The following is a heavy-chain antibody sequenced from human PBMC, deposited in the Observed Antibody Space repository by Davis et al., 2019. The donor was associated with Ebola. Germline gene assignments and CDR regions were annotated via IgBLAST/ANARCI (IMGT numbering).Heavy chain of an antibody. V-gene: IGHV3-74*01. Sequence: HTGGSLRLSCAASGFTFSSYWMHWVRQAPGKGLMWVSRINGDGSTSNYADSVKGRFTISRDNAKNTLYLQMNSLRAEDTAVYYCARRSGYSYGYEGMDVWGKGTTVTVSS. CDR1: GFTFSSYW. J-gene: IGHJ6*04. CDR3: ARRSGYSYGYEGMDV. D-gene: IGHD5-18*01. CDR2: INGDGSTS.